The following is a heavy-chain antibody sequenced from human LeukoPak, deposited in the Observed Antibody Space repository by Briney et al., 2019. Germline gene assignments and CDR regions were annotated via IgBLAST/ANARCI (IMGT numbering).Heavy chain of an antibody. CDR3: ARLRGYSYGYGDN. J-gene: IGHJ4*02. D-gene: IGHD5-18*01. Sequence: PSETLSLTCTVSGGSISSSGYYWGWIRQPPGKGLEWIGSIYYSGSAYHNPSLKSRVTISVDTSKNQFSLKLSSVTAADTAVYYCARLRGYSYGYGDNWGQGSLVTVSS. CDR2: IYYSGSA. CDR1: GGSISSSGYY. V-gene: IGHV4-39*01.